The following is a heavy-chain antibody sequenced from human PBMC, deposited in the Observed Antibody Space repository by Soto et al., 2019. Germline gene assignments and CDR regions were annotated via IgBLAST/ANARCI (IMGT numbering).Heavy chain of an antibody. CDR3: ARGLAASESGNHYLAY. CDR1: GGSISGHS. V-gene: IGHV4-59*08. D-gene: IGHD6-13*01. J-gene: IGHJ4*02. Sequence: SETLSLTCTVSGGSISGHSWSWIRQSPGKGLEWIGYMNYGGSTNYNPSLKSRVTISLDTSENQFSLKLTSVTAADTAVYYCARGLAASESGNHYLAYWGQGTLVTVSS. CDR2: MNYGGST.